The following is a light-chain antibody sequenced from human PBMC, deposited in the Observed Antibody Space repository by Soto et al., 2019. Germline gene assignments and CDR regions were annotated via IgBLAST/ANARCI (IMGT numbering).Light chain of an antibody. CDR3: SSYTSRDTLV. Sequence: QSALTQPASVSGSPGQSITISCTGTSSDVGGYNVVAWYQQYPGKAPKLIIYEVTNRPSGVSDRFSGSKSGNTASLTISGLQAEDEADYYCSSYTSRDTLVFGGGTKLTVL. CDR1: SSDVGGYNV. V-gene: IGLV2-14*01. CDR2: EVT. J-gene: IGLJ3*02.